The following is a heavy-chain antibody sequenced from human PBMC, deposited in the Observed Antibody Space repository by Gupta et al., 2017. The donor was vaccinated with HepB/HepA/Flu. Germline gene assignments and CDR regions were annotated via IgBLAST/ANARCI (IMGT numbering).Heavy chain of an antibody. CDR1: GYTFTSYD. CDR3: ARGNQLLSNGWKSRALDF. D-gene: IGHD2-2*01. V-gene: IGHV1-8*03. CDR2: VNPNNGHT. J-gene: IGHJ3*01. Sequence: QVQLVQSGAEVKKPGASVKVSCKASGYTFTSYDVNWVRQATGQGLEWMGWVNPNNGHTGYLQKFQGRVTITRNTSINTAYMELSSLRSEDTAVYYCARGNQLLSNGWKSRALDFWGQGTMVTVSS.